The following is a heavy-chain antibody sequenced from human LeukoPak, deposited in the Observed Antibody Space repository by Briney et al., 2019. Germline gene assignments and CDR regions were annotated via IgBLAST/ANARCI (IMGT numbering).Heavy chain of an antibody. D-gene: IGHD5-18*01. V-gene: IGHV4-34*01. CDR1: GGSFSGYY. CDR2: INHSGST. CDR3: ARRHAGRGYSYGYYYYYYMDV. J-gene: IGHJ6*03. Sequence: SETLSLTCAVYGGSFSGYYWSWIRQPPGKGLEWIGEINHSGSTNYNPFLKSRVTISVDTSKNQFSLKLSSVTAADTAVYYCARRHAGRGYSYGYYYYYYMDVWGKGTTVTVSS.